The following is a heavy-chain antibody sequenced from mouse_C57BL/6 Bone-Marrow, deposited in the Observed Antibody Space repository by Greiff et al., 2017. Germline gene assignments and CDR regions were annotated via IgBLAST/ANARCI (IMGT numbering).Heavy chain of an antibody. V-gene: IGHV1-64*01. Sequence: QVQLQQPGAELVKPGASVKLSCKASGYTFTSYWMHWVKQRPGQGLEWIGMIHPNSGSTNYNAKFKSKATLTVDKSSSTAYMQLSSLTSEDSAVYYCARLKPTGRFDYWGQGTTLTVSS. CDR2: IHPNSGST. CDR1: GYTFTSYW. J-gene: IGHJ2*01. CDR3: ARLKPTGRFDY. D-gene: IGHD1-1*01.